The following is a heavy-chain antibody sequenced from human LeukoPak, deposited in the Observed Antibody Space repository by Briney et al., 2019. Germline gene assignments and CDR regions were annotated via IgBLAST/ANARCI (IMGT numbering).Heavy chain of an antibody. V-gene: IGHV3-23*01. CDR2: ISGSGGST. CDR1: GFTFSSYA. D-gene: IGHD2-15*01. CDR3: AKDMVVDIVVVVAAYFDY. J-gene: IGHJ4*02. Sequence: GGSLRLSCAASGFTFSSYAMSWVRQPPGNGLEWVSAISGSGGSTYYADSVKGRFTISRDNSKNTLYLQMNSLRAEDTAVYYCAKDMVVDIVVVVAAYFDYWGQGTLVTVSS.